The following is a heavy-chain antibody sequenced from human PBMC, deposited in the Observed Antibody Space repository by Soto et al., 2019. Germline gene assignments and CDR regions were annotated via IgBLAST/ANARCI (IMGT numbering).Heavy chain of an antibody. CDR2: ISYDGSHK. Sequence: QVQLVESGGGVVQPGRSLRLSCAASGFTFTNYAIHWVRQAPGKGLEWVAVISYDGSHKYYADSVKGRFTISRDNSKNTLYLQMISLIVEDTAVYYCARKGDPTNWGSGNAFDVWGQGTMFTVSS. CDR1: GFTFTNYA. D-gene: IGHD7-27*01. J-gene: IGHJ3*01. CDR3: ARKGDPTNWGSGNAFDV. V-gene: IGHV3-30-3*01.